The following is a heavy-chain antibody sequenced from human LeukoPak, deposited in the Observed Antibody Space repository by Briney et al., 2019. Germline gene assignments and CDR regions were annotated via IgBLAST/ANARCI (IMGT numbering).Heavy chain of an antibody. V-gene: IGHV1-2*06. CDR2: INPNSGGT. CDR1: GYTFTGYY. Sequence: ASVKVSCKASGYTFTGYYMHWVRQAPGQGLEWMGRINPNSGGTNYAQKFQGRVTMTRDTSISTAYMELSRLRSEDTAVYYCARGAKQWLVDLYYYYYMDVWGKGTTVTVSS. J-gene: IGHJ6*03. CDR3: ARGAKQWLVDLYYYYYMDV. D-gene: IGHD6-19*01.